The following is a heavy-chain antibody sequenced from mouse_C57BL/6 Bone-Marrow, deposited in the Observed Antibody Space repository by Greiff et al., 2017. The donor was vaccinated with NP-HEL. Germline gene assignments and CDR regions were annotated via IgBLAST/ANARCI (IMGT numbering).Heavy chain of an antibody. D-gene: IGHD2-3*01. CDR3: TTLFYDSYWYFDV. J-gene: IGHJ1*03. CDR1: GFNIKDDY. Sequence: EVQLQQSGAELVRPGASVKLSCTASGFNIKDDYMHWVKQRPEQGLEWIGWIDPENGDTEYASKFQGKATITADSSSNTAYLQLSSLTSEDTAVYYCTTLFYDSYWYFDVWGTGTTVTVSS. CDR2: IDPENGDT. V-gene: IGHV14-4*01.